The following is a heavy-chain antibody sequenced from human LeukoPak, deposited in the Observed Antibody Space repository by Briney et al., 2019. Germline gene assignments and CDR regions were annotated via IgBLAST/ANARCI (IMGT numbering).Heavy chain of an antibody. Sequence: GGSLRLSCAASGFTFSTYEMNWVRQAPGKGLEWVSYISSRDSTIYYADSVKGRFTISRDNAKNSLYLQMNSLRAEDTAVYYCARRYCSSSSCTLDYWGRGTLVTVSS. J-gene: IGHJ4*02. CDR1: GFTFSTYE. CDR3: ARRYCSSSSCTLDY. CDR2: ISSRDSTI. D-gene: IGHD2-2*01. V-gene: IGHV3-48*03.